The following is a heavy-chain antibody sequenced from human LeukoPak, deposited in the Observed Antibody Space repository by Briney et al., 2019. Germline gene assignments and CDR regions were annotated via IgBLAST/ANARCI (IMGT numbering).Heavy chain of an antibody. V-gene: IGHV3-48*04. CDR2: ISGTGDTI. CDR1: GFTFSTYS. J-gene: IGHJ3*02. D-gene: IGHD5-18*01. Sequence: GGSLRLSCAASGFTFSTYSMNWVRQAPGKGLEWISYISGTGDTIYYAESVKGRFTISRDNARNSVYLQMNSLRVEDTAVYYCASLEINTATPLDAFDIWGQGTMVTVSS. CDR3: ASLEINTATPLDAFDI.